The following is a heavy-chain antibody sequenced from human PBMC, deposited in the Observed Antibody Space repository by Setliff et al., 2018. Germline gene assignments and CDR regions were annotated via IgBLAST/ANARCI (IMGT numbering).Heavy chain of an antibody. Sequence: SETLSLTCTVSGDSITSGSVYWSWIRQPAGKGLEWIGRIFPTGTTNYNPDLKSRVTISVDTSKNQFSLTLNSVTAADTAVYFCARDFQGGWFAPWGQGTLVTVSS. J-gene: IGHJ5*02. CDR3: ARDFQGGWFAP. CDR2: IFPTGTT. D-gene: IGHD3-16*01. CDR1: GDSITSGSVY. V-gene: IGHV4-61*02.